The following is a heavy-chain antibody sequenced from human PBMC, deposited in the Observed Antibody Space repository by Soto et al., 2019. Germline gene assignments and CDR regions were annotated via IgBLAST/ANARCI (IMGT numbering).Heavy chain of an antibody. CDR2: VTGSGSST. Sequence: EVQLLESGGGLAQPGGSLRLSCAASGFTFSNYAMNWVRQAPAKGLEWVSSVTGSGSSTYYADSVKGRFTISRDNSKNTLYLQMKSLRAEDTAVYYCAKGWSDYFDSWGHGTLVTVSS. V-gene: IGHV3-23*01. J-gene: IGHJ4*01. CDR3: AKGWSDYFDS. CDR1: GFTFSNYA.